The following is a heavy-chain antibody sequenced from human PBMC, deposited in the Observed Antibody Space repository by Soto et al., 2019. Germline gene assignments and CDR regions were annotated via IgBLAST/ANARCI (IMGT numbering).Heavy chain of an antibody. CDR2: IFYSGST. D-gene: IGHD2-2*01. J-gene: IGHJ5*02. V-gene: IGHV4-39*01. Sequence: SDTLSQTCTVSGCTISSSSYYRRWIRQPPGKGLEWIGSIFYSGSTYDNPSLKSRVTVSVDTSKNQFSLKLTSVTAADTAVYYCARHFRRYCSSTSCYDWFDPWGQG. CDR3: ARHFRRYCSSTSCYDWFDP. CDR1: GCTISSSSYY.